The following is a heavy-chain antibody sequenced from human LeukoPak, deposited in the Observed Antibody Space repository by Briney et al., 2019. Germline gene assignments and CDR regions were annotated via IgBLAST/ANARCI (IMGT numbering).Heavy chain of an antibody. CDR1: GFTFSSYA. Sequence: GGSLRLSCAASGFTFSSYAMSWVRQAPGKGLEWVSAISGSGGSTYYADSVKGRFTISRDNSKNTLYLQMNSLRAEDTAVYYCAKNELRFLEWLSFDYWGQGTLVTVSS. J-gene: IGHJ4*02. V-gene: IGHV3-23*01. D-gene: IGHD3-3*01. CDR3: AKNELRFLEWLSFDY. CDR2: ISGSGGST.